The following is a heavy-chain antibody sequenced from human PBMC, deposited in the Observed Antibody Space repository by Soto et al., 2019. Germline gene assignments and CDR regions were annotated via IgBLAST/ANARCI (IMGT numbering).Heavy chain of an antibody. J-gene: IGHJ4*02. D-gene: IGHD5-12*01. CDR3: ARASLVATIFDY. V-gene: IGHV3-48*01. Sequence: EVQLVDSGEGLVQPGGSLRLSCEVSGFTFSSYSMTWVRQAPGKGLEWVSYISGSSSTMYYAESVRGRFTISRDNANNSLYLQMNSLRAEDTAVYYCARASLVATIFDYWGQGLLVTVSS. CDR1: GFTFSSYS. CDR2: ISGSSSTM.